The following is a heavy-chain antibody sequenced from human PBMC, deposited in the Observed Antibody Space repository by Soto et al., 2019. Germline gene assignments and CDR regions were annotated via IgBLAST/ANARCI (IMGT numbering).Heavy chain of an antibody. J-gene: IGHJ4*02. V-gene: IGHV1-46*01. CDR1: GDTFSSYA. Sequence: ASVKVSCKASGDTFSSYAISWVRQAPGQGLEWMGIINPSGGSANYAQKFQGRVTMTRDTSTSTVYMELSSLRSEDTAVYYCARVLGGATPFFVYWGQGTLVTVSS. CDR2: INPSGGSA. CDR3: ARVLGGATPFFVY. D-gene: IGHD1-26*01.